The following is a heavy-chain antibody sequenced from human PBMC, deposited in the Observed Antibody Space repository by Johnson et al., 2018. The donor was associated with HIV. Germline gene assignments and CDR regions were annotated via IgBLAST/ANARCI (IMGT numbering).Heavy chain of an antibody. CDR3: AKVRCGGDCLDAFDI. V-gene: IGHV3-9*01. D-gene: IGHD2-21*02. CDR1: GFTFDDYA. CDR2: LSWNSNTI. J-gene: IGHJ3*02. Sequence: VQLVESGGGLIQPGRSLRLSCAASGFTFDDYAMHWVRQTPGKGPEWISGLSWNSNTIGYADSVKGRFTISRDNSRNTLYLQMNSLRTEDTAVYYCAKVRCGGDCLDAFDIWGQGTMVTVSS.